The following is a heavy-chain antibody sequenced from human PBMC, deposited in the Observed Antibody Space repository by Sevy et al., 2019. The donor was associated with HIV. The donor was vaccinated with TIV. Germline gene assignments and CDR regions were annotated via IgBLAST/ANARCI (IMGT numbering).Heavy chain of an antibody. CDR1: GFTFSSYA. D-gene: IGHD6-19*01. CDR2: VRGSGGST. J-gene: IGHJ3*02. CDR3: AKDPYSSGFPDAFDI. Sequence: GGSLRLSCAASGFTFSSYAMSWVRQAPDKGLEWVSAVRGSGGSTDYADSVKGRFTISRDNSKNTLYLQMNSLRAEDTAVYYCAKDPYSSGFPDAFDIWGQGTMVTVSS. V-gene: IGHV3-23*01.